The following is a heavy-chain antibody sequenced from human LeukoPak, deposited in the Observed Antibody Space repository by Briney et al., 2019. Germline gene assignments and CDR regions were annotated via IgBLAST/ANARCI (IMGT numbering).Heavy chain of an antibody. D-gene: IGHD3-22*01. CDR1: GGSISSYY. V-gene: IGHV4-59*01. CDR3: ARGSMIVSKGAVDY. Sequence: SETLSLTCTVSGGSISSYYWSWIRQPPGKGLEWIGYIYYSGSTNYNPSLKSRVTISVVTYKNQFSLKLSSVTAADTSVYYCARGSMIVSKGAVDYWGQGTLVTVSS. CDR2: IYYSGST. J-gene: IGHJ4*02.